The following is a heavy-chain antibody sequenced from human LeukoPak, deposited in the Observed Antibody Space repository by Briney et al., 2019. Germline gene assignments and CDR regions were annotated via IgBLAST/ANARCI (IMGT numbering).Heavy chain of an antibody. J-gene: IGHJ6*03. Sequence: GGSLRLSCAASGFTFSSYSMNWVRQAPGKGLEWVSYISSSSSTIYYADSVKGRFTISRDNAKNSLYLQMNSLRAEDTAVYYCARVAGYYYNYMDVWGKGSTVTVSS. CDR3: ARVAGYYYNYMDV. CDR1: GFTFSSYS. CDR2: ISSSSSTI. V-gene: IGHV3-48*01.